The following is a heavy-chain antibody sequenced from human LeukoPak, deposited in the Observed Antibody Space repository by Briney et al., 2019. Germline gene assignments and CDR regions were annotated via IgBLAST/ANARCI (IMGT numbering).Heavy chain of an antibody. D-gene: IGHD2-2*02. J-gene: IGHJ4*02. Sequence: GGSLRLSCAASGFTFSSYVLSWVRQAPGKGLEWVSAISGSAGSTYYADSVKGRFTISRDNAKNSLYLQMNSLRDEDTAVYYCARDSLTTAILWGQGTLVTVSS. CDR1: GFTFSSYV. CDR2: ISGSAGST. V-gene: IGHV3-23*01. CDR3: ARDSLTTAIL.